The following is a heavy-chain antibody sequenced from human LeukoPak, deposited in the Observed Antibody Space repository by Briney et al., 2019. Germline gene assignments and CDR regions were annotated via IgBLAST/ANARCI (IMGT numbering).Heavy chain of an antibody. J-gene: IGHJ3*02. D-gene: IGHD6-19*01. Sequence: GGSLRLSCTVSGFTFSSFTMTWVRQGPGKGLEWVASISNSGDYISYADSLKGRFTISRDNAKNSLFLQMSSLRAEDTAVYYCAREMYAGWYFAFDIWSQGTMVTVSS. CDR2: ISNSGDYI. V-gene: IGHV3-21*01. CDR1: GFTFSSFT. CDR3: AREMYAGWYFAFDI.